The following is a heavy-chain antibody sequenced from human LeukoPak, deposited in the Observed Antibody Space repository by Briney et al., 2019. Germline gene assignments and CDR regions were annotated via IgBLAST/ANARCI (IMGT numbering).Heavy chain of an antibody. CDR3: ASVVRGGVVPAAIYFDY. CDR2: IYYSGST. CDR1: GGSISSGGYY. V-gene: IGHV4-31*03. D-gene: IGHD2-2*01. J-gene: IGHJ4*02. Sequence: PSETLSLTCTVSGGSISSGGYYWSWIRQHPGKGLEWIGYIYYSGSTYYNPSLKSRVTISVDTSKNQFSLKLSSVTAADTAVYYCASVVRGGVVPAAIYFDYWGQGTLVTVSS.